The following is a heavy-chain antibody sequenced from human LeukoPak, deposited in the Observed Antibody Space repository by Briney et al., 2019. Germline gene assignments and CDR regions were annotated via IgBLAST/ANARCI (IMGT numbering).Heavy chain of an antibody. CDR1: GYTFTSCG. J-gene: IGHJ6*02. CDR3: VRGSHDYYGMDV. Sequence: APVKVSCKASGYTFTSCGISWVRQAPGQGLEWMGWISAYNGNTNYAQKLQGRVTMTTDTSTSTAYMELRSLRSDDTAVYYCVRGSHDYYGMDVWGQGTTVTVSS. CDR2: ISAYNGNT. V-gene: IGHV1-18*01.